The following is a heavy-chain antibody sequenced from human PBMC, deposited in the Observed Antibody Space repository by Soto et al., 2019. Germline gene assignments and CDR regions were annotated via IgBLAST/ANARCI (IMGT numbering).Heavy chain of an antibody. CDR3: AKVDYDFWSGLTKIDY. Sequence: GGSLRLSCAASGFTFSSYAMSWVRQAPGKGLEWVSAISGSGGSTYYADSVKGRFTISRDNSKNTLYLQMNSLRAEDTAVYYCAKVDYDFWSGLTKIDYWGQGTLVTVSS. V-gene: IGHV3-23*01. J-gene: IGHJ4*02. CDR2: ISGSGGST. CDR1: GFTFSSYA. D-gene: IGHD3-3*01.